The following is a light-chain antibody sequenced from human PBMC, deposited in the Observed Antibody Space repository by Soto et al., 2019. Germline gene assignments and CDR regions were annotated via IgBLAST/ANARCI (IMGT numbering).Light chain of an antibody. CDR1: QYINTR. J-gene: IGKJ1*01. V-gene: IGKV3-20*01. CDR3: QQYGSYPWT. CDR2: GAS. Sequence: EIVLTQSPATLSSFPGRRVPLSCRASQYINTRLAWYQHRNGQAPRLLIYGASSRDTGIPDRFSGSGSGTDFTLTISSLEPEDFEVYYCQQYGSYPWTFGQGTKVDIK.